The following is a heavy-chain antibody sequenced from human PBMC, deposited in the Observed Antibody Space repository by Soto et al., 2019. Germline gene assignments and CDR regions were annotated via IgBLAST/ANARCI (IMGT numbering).Heavy chain of an antibody. CDR1: GFTFSDYY. V-gene: IGHV3-11*01. J-gene: IGHJ6*02. CDR2: ISSSGGLI. D-gene: IGHD3-3*01. Sequence: QVQLVESGGGLVKPGGSLRLSCAASGFTFSDYYMTWIRQAPGKGLEWVSYISSSGGLIYYADSVKGRFTISRDNARKAXFLQRSSVRAEDSAVYYGARDRYDFWSGSDHYGLDVWGQGTTVTVSS. CDR3: ARDRYDFWSGSDHYGLDV.